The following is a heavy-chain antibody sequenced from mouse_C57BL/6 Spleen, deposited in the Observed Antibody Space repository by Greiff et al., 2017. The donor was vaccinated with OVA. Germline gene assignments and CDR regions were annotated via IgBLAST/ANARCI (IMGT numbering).Heavy chain of an antibody. Sequence: QVQLQQPGAELVKPGASVKLSCKASGYTFTSYWMQWVKQRPGQGLEWIGEIDPSDSYTNYNQKFKGKATLTVDTSSSTAYLQLSSLTSEDSAVYYCARSQYGSRYAMDYWGQGTSVTVSA. CDR3: ARSQYGSRYAMDY. D-gene: IGHD1-1*01. CDR2: IDPSDSYT. CDR1: GYTFTSYW. V-gene: IGHV1-50*01. J-gene: IGHJ4*01.